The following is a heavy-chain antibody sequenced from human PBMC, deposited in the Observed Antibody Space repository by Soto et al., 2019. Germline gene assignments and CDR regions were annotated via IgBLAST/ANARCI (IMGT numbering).Heavy chain of an antibody. CDR3: ASSPVTGIYYAMDV. D-gene: IGHD6-19*01. CDR2: IYYSGST. J-gene: IGHJ6*02. CDR1: RGSISSGDYY. V-gene: IGHV4-30-4*01. Sequence: SETLSLTCTVSRGSISSGDYYWSWIRQPPGKGLEWIGYIYYSGSTYYNPSLKSRVTISVDTSKNQFSLKLSSVTAADAAVYYCASSPVTGIYYAMDVWGQGTTVTVSS.